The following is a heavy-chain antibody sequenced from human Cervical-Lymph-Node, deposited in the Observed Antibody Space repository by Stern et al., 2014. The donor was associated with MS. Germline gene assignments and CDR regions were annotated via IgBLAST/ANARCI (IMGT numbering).Heavy chain of an antibody. CDR3: AHRTAGPFDY. Sequence: QVTLRESGPALVKPTQTLTLTCTFSGFSLSTSGLGVGWIRQPPGEALEWLAYMDWYDQKRYSPSLKSRLTITKDTSKNQLVLTLTNVDPVDTATYYCAHRTAGPFDYWGQGTLVTVSS. J-gene: IGHJ4*02. V-gene: IGHV2-5*01. CDR1: GFSLSTSGLG. CDR2: MDWYDQK.